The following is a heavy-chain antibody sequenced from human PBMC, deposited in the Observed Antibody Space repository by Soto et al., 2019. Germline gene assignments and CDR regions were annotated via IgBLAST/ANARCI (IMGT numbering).Heavy chain of an antibody. CDR1: GFTFDDYA. Sequence: EVQLVESGGGLVQPGRSLRLSCAASGFTFDDYAMHWVRQAPGKGLEWVSGISWNSGSIGYADSVKGRFTISRDNAKNSLYLQMNSLRAEDTALYYCAKDAEEYYYYMDVWGKGTTVTVSS. J-gene: IGHJ6*03. CDR2: ISWNSGSI. V-gene: IGHV3-9*01. CDR3: AKDAEEYYYYMDV.